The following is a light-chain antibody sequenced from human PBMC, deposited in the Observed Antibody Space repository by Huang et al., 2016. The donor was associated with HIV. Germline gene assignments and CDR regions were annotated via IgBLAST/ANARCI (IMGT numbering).Light chain of an antibody. V-gene: IGKV3-20*01. CDR2: GAS. CDR3: QQYDGSPGT. CDR1: QRLANNY. Sequence: EIVLTQSPGTLSSSPGQRATLSCRASQRLANNYLAWYQQTPGQPPRLLIYGASHRVDGSPDRFSGRGSDTDFSLTISRLEPEDFVVYYCQQYDGSPGTFGQGTKLDIK. J-gene: IGKJ1*01.